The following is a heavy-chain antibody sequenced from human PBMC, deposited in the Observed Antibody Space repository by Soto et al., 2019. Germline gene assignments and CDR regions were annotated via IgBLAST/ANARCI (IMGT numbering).Heavy chain of an antibody. CDR3: ARRHYYDSSGYADALDI. CDR2: TYHSGRT. CDR1: GDSISSGDYY. J-gene: IGHJ3*02. Sequence: QVHLQESGPGLVEPSQTLSLTCTVSGDSISSGDYYWSWIRQSPDKGLEWIGYTYHSGRTYYKPSLKSRATISADTSKNQFSLKLSSVTAADTAVYYCARRHYYDSSGYADALDIWGQGTSVTVSS. D-gene: IGHD3-22*01. V-gene: IGHV4-30-4*01.